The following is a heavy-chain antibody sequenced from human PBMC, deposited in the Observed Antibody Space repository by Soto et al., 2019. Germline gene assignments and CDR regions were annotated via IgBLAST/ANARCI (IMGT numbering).Heavy chain of an antibody. J-gene: IGHJ3*02. CDR1: GGSISSYY. CDR3: ARRYGSAFDI. V-gene: IGHV4-59*01. Sequence: QVQLQELGPGLVKPSETLSLTCTVSGGSISSYYWSWIRQPPGKGLEWIGYIYYSGSTNYNPSLKSRVPRSVDTSKNQFSLKLSSVTAADTAVYYCARRYGSAFDIWGQGTMVTVSS. D-gene: IGHD3-10*01. CDR2: IYYSGST.